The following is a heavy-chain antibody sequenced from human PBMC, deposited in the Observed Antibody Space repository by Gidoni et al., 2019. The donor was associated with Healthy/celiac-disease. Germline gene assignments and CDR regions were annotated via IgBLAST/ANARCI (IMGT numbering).Heavy chain of an antibody. D-gene: IGHD4-17*01. CDR1: GGSISRYY. V-gene: IGHV4-59*01. Sequence: QVQLQESGPGLVKPSETLSLTCTVSGGSISRYYWSWIRQPPGKGLEWIGYIYYSGSTNYNPSLKSRVTISVDTSKNQFSLKLSSVTAADTAVYYCARAVGSSTVTTIKPAGWFDPWGQGTLVTVSS. CDR3: ARAVGSSTVTTIKPAGWFDP. CDR2: IYYSGST. J-gene: IGHJ5*02.